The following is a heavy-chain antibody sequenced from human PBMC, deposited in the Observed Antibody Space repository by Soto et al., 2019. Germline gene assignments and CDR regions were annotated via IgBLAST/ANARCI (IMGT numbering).Heavy chain of an antibody. D-gene: IGHD2-21*02. CDR3: ARIGTVTANFDY. J-gene: IGHJ4*02. CDR1: GFTFSTYA. Sequence: EVQLLESGGGLAQPGGSLRVSCAASGFTFSTYAMGWVRQAPGKGLKWVSSMDNSGAITFYGDSVKGRFTISRDNSKNTLYLHLNSLRADDTAVYYCARIGTVTANFDYWGQGTLVTVSS. V-gene: IGHV3-23*01. CDR2: MDNSGAIT.